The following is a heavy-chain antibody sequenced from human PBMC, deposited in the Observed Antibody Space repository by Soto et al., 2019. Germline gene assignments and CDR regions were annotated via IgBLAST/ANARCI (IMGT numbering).Heavy chain of an antibody. Sequence: GASLKISCKGSGYSFTSYWISWVRQMPGKGLEWMGRIDPSDSYTNYSPSFQGHVTISADKSISTAYLQWSSLKASDTAMYYCARQEIAAAGTFDYWGQGTLVTVSS. CDR3: ARQEIAAAGTFDY. V-gene: IGHV5-10-1*01. CDR2: IDPSDSYT. CDR1: GYSFTSYW. J-gene: IGHJ4*02. D-gene: IGHD6-13*01.